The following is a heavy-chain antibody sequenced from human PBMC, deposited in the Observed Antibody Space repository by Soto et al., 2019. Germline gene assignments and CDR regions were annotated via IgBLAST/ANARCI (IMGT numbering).Heavy chain of an antibody. J-gene: IGHJ4*02. CDR1: GGSISSYY. CDR2: IYYSGST. D-gene: IGHD1-26*01. V-gene: IGHV4-59*08. Sequence: QVQLQESSPGLVKPSETLSLTCTVSGGSISSYYWSWIRQPPGKGLEWIGYIYYSGSTNYNPSLKSRVTISVDTSKNQFSLKLSSVTAADTAVYYCAKTDSGSFDYWGQGTLVTVSS. CDR3: AKTDSGSFDY.